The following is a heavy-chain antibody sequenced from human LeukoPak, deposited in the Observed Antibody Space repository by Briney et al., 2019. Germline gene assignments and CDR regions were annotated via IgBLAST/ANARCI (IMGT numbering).Heavy chain of an antibody. CDR1: GFTFSSYA. J-gene: IGHJ4*02. Sequence: PGGSLRLSCAASGFTFSSYAMSWVRQAPGKGLEWVSAISGSGGSTYYADSVKGRFTISRDNAKNSLYLQMNSLRAEDTALYYCAKSVDSSGYYSGFDYWGQGTLVTVSS. D-gene: IGHD3-22*01. CDR2: ISGSGGST. CDR3: AKSVDSSGYYSGFDY. V-gene: IGHV3-23*01.